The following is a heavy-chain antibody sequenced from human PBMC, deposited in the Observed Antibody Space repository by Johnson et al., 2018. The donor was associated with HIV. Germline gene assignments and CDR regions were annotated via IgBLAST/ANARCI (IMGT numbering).Heavy chain of an antibody. V-gene: IGHV3-15*01. CDR1: GFTFSNAW. J-gene: IGHJ3*02. D-gene: IGHD5-24*01. CDR2: IKSKTDGGTT. CDR3: TSDLLIWRQGENAFDI. Sequence: VQLVESGGGLVKPGGSLRLSCAASGFTFSNAWMSWVRQAPGKGLEWVGRIKSKTDGGTTDYAAPVKGRFTISRDDSKNTLYLQMNSLKTEDTAVYYCTSDLLIWRQGENAFDIWGQGTMVTVSS.